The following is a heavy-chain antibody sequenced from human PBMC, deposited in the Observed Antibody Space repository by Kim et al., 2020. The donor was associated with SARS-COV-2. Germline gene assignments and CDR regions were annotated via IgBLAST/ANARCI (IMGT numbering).Heavy chain of an antibody. J-gene: IGHJ6*02. CDR1: GGSVSSGSYY. Sequence: SETLSLTCTVSGGSVSSGSYYWSWIRQPPGKGLEWIGYIYYSGSTNYNPSLKSRVTISVDTSKNQFSLKLSSVTAADTAVYYCARGVWFGEMDYYYGMDVWGQGTTVTVSS. CDR2: IYYSGST. CDR3: ARGVWFGEMDYYYGMDV. D-gene: IGHD3-10*01. V-gene: IGHV4-61*01.